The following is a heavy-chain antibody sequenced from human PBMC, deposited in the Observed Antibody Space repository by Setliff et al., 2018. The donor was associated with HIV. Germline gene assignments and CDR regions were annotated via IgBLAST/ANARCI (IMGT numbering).Heavy chain of an antibody. CDR3: ARLGAEDFSDYDWVDY. Sequence: SETLSLTCSVSGGSVSSVNYYWSWIRQPPGKGLEWIGEINHSGDTNYNPSLKSRVTISVDTSKNQFSLNLNSVTAADTAVYYCARLGAEDFSDYDWVDYWGQGTLVTVSS. D-gene: IGHD5-12*01. J-gene: IGHJ4*02. V-gene: IGHV4-61*01. CDR2: INHSGDT. CDR1: GGSVSSVNYY.